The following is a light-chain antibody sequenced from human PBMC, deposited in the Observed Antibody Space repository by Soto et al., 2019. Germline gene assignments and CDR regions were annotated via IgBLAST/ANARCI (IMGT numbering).Light chain of an antibody. CDR2: EVT. Sequence: QSALTQPASVSGAPGPSSTISCTGTSSDVGAYNYVSWYQQLPGTAPKLMIYEVTNRPSGVSNRFSGSKSGNTASLTISGLQAEDEADYYCSSYTTPSTLVVFGTGTKVTVL. V-gene: IGLV2-14*01. CDR3: SSYTTPSTLVV. CDR1: SSDVGAYNY. J-gene: IGLJ1*01.